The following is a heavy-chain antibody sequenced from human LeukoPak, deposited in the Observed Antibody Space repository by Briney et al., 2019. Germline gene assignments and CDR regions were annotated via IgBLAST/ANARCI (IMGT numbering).Heavy chain of an antibody. Sequence: GGSLRLSCAASGFTFSSYSMNWVRQAPGKGLEWVSYISSSSSTIYYADSVKGRFTISRDNAKNSLYLQMNSLRAEDTAVYYCAKALGYDFWSGSLGWSSHELSGGFDYWGQGTLVTVSS. D-gene: IGHD3-3*01. CDR1: GFTFSSYS. J-gene: IGHJ4*02. CDR3: AKALGYDFWSGSLGWSSHELSGGFDY. CDR2: ISSSSSTI. V-gene: IGHV3-48*01.